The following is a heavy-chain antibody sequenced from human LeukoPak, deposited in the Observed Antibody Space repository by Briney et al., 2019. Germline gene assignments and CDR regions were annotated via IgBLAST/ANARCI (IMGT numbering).Heavy chain of an antibody. CDR2: ISAYNGNT. CDR1: GYTITNNY. J-gene: IGHJ4*02. Sequence: ASVKVSCKASGYTITNNYMHWVRQAPGQGLEWMGWISAYNGNTNYAQKLQGRVTMTTDTSTSTAYMELRSLRSDDTAVYYCARGPYYYGSGSYPELDYWGQGTLVTVSS. V-gene: IGHV1-18*04. D-gene: IGHD3-10*01. CDR3: ARGPYYYGSGSYPELDY.